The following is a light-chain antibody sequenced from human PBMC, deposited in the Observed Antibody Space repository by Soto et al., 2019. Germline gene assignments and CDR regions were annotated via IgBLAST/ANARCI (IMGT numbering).Light chain of an antibody. J-gene: IGKJ1*01. V-gene: IGKV1-5*03. Sequence: DIQMTQSPSTLSASVGDRVTITCRASQSISSWLAWYQQKPGKAPKLLIYKASSLESGVPSRFSGSGSGTKFTLTISSLQPDDFATFYCQQDNSYSWTFGQGTKLEIK. CDR1: QSISSW. CDR3: QQDNSYSWT. CDR2: KAS.